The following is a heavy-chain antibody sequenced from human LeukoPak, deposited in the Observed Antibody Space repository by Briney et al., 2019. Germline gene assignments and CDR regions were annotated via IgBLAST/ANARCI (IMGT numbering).Heavy chain of an antibody. CDR3: ARDCGDYGNLGYFDY. CDR2: IWYDGSNK. Sequence: GGSLRLSCAASGFTFSSYGMHWVRQAPGKGLEWVAVIWYDGSNKYYADSVKGRFTISRDNSKNTLYLQMNSLRAEDTAVYYCARDCGDYGNLGYFDYWGQGTLVTVCS. J-gene: IGHJ4*02. V-gene: IGHV3-33*01. D-gene: IGHD4-17*01. CDR1: GFTFSSYG.